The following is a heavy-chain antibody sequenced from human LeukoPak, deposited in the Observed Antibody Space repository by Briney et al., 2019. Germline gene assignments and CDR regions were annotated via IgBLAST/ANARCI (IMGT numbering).Heavy chain of an antibody. CDR3: ARGHDIVVVPAADNWFAP. V-gene: IGHV1-69*05. CDR2: IIPIFGTA. J-gene: IGHJ5*02. D-gene: IGHD2-2*01. Sequence: ASVKVSCKASGGTFSSYAISWVRQAPGQGLEWMGGIIPIFGTANYAQKFEGRFTSTTDESTSTASMALSSLRSEDTPVYYCARGHDIVVVPAADNWFAPWGQGTLVTVSS. CDR1: GGTFSSYA.